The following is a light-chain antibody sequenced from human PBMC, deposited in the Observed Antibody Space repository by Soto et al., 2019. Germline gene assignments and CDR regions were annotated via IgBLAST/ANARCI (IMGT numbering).Light chain of an antibody. CDR1: QSVRNNY. CDR3: QQYGGSSRT. V-gene: IGKV3-20*01. CDR2: ETY. J-gene: IGKJ1*01. Sequence: VLRQSPSTLSLYPGERATLSCRASQSVRNNYLAWYQQKPGQAPRLLIYETYRRATGIPDRFSGSGSGIDFTLTISRLEPEDFTLYLCQQYGGSSRTFGLGTKVDIK.